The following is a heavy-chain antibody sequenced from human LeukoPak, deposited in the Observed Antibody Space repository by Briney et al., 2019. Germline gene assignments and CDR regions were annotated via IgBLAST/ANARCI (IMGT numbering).Heavy chain of an antibody. V-gene: IGHV1-8*03. CDR1: GYTFTSYD. D-gene: IGHD6-19*01. CDR2: MNPNSGNT. CDR3: ARAPARYSSGWYLVGRAFDI. J-gene: IGHJ3*02. Sequence: ASVKVSCKASGYTFTSYDINWVRQATGQGLEWMGWMNPNSGNTGYAQKFQGRVTITRNTSISTAYMELSSLRSEDTAVYYCARAPARYSSGWYLVGRAFDIWGQGTMVTVSS.